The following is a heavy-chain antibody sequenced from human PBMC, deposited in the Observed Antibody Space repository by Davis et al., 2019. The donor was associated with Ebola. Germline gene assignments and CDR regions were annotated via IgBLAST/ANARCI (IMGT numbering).Heavy chain of an antibody. CDR1: GYSFTSYW. Sequence: GESLKISCKGSGYSFTSYWIGWVRQKPGKGLEWMGMIYPSDPDTRYSPSFHGQVIISADQSISTAYLQWDSLQASDTTVYYCARLYGPGHYLNWYFNLWGRGTLVTVSS. V-gene: IGHV5-51*01. J-gene: IGHJ2*01. CDR3: ARLYGPGHYLNWYFNL. D-gene: IGHD3-10*01. CDR2: IYPSDPDT.